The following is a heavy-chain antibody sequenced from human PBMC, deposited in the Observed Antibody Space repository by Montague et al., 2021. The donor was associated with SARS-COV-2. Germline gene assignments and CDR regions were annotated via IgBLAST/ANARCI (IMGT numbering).Heavy chain of an antibody. V-gene: IGHV4-34*01. CDR3: ARLRDGVVPSPILGVGPYYSYYYMDV. CDR1: GFTFSSYS. J-gene: IGHJ6*03. D-gene: IGHD3-10*01. CDR2: INHGGST. Sequence: LRLSCAASGFTFSSYSRNWIRQPPGKGLEWIGEINHGGSTKYSPSLKSRLTISADTSKNQFSLKLTSVAAADTAVYYCARLRDGVVPSPILGVGPYYSYYYMDVWGRGTTVTVSS.